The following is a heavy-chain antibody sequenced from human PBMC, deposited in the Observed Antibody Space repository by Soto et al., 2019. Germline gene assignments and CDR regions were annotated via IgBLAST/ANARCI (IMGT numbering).Heavy chain of an antibody. CDR3: ARRYGGNFDY. D-gene: IGHD2-15*01. Sequence: PSETLSLTCAVSGGSISSGGYSWGWIRQPPGKGLEWIGYIYYSGSTYYNPSLKSRVTISVDTSKNQFSLKLSSVTAADTAVYYCARRYGGNFDYWGQGTLVTVSS. CDR1: GGSISSGGYS. J-gene: IGHJ4*02. V-gene: IGHV4-31*11. CDR2: IYYSGST.